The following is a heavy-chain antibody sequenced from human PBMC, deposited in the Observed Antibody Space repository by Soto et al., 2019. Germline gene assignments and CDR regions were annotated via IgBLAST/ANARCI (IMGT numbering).Heavy chain of an antibody. V-gene: IGHV4-59*01. Sequence: SETLSLTCTVSGGSITSSYWSWIRRPPGKGLEWIAYIYDTGISGYTPSTSYNPSLKSRVTMSVDTSKSQFSLKLTSVTAADTAVYYCARGEAASCYYGLDGWGQGITVTVSS. CDR2: IYDTGISGYTPST. CDR3: ARGEAASCYYGLDG. CDR1: GGSITSSY. D-gene: IGHD6-6*01. J-gene: IGHJ6*02.